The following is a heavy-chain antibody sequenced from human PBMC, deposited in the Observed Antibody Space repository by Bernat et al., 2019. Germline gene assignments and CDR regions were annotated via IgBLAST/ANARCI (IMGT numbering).Heavy chain of an antibody. J-gene: IGHJ4*02. CDR2: IYNSGST. V-gene: IGHV4-39*07. CDR3: ARGADSDGWYPFDY. CDR1: GGSISSSTYY. Sequence: QLQLQESGPGLVKPSETLSLTCTVSGGSISSSTYYWGWIRQPPGKGLEWIGSIYNSGSTYYNPSLKSRVTMSVDTSKNQFALNLSSVTAADTAVYYCARGADSDGWYPFDYWGQGTLVTVSS. D-gene: IGHD6-19*01.